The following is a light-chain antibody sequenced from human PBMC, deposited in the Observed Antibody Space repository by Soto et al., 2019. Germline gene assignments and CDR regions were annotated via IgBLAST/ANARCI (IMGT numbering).Light chain of an antibody. CDR3: QHANSFPLT. V-gene: IGKV1-12*01. J-gene: IGKJ5*01. CDR2: GAS. Sequence: DIQMTQSPSFVSASVGDRVTITCRSRQGISRWLAWYQQRPGKAPELLIYGASSLQSGVPSRFSGSGSGADFTLTISSLQPDDFATYYCQHANSFPLTFGHGTRLEIK. CDR1: QGISRW.